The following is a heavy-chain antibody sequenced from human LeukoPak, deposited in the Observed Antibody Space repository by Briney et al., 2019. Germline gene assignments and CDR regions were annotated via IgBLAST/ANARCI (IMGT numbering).Heavy chain of an antibody. CDR3: ARGIRVETTVTTSSGGWFDP. CDR1: GFTFSSYW. J-gene: IGHJ5*02. CDR2: INSDGSST. Sequence: GGSLRLSCAASGFTFSSYWMHWVRQAPGKGLVWVSRINSDGSSTSYADSVKGRFTISRDNAKNTLYLQMNSLRAEDTAVYYCARGIRVETTVTTSSGGWFDPWGQGTLVTVSS. D-gene: IGHD4-11*01. V-gene: IGHV3-74*01.